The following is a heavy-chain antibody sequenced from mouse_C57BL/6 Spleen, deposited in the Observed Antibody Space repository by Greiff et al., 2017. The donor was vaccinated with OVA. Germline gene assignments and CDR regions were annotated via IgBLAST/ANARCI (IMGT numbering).Heavy chain of an antibody. CDR3: ARGDLYGNGGFAY. J-gene: IGHJ3*01. V-gene: IGHV1-18*01. D-gene: IGHD2-1*01. CDR2: INPNNGGT. CDR1: GYTFTDYN. Sequence: EVQLQQSGPELVKPGASVKIPCKASGYTFTDYNMHWVKQSHGKSLEWIGDINPNNGGTIFNQKFKGKATLTVDKSSSTAYMELRSLTSEDTAVYYCARGDLYGNGGFAYWGQGTLVTVSA.